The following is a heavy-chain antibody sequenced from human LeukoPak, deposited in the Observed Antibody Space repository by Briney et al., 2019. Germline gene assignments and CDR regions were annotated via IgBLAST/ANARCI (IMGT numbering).Heavy chain of an antibody. CDR2: IWYDGSNI. Sequence: GGSLRLSCAASGFTFSGYAMHWVRQAPGKGLEWVAGIWYDGSNIYHADSVKGRFSISRDNSKNILYLKMDSLRAEDTAVYYCARDYIPRGVGYYFYGMDVWGLGTTVIVSS. J-gene: IGHJ6*02. CDR3: ARDYIPRGVGYYFYGMDV. V-gene: IGHV3-33*01. CDR1: GFTFSGYA. D-gene: IGHD1-26*01.